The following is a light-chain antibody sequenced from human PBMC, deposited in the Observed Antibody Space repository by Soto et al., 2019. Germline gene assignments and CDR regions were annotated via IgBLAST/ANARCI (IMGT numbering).Light chain of an antibody. J-gene: IGKJ1*01. CDR1: QSVTGTY. V-gene: IGKV3-20*01. CDR2: AIS. CDR3: QQYSNSPLT. Sequence: EMVLTQSPGTLSLSPGESAALSCRSSQSVTGTYLAWYRQKPGQAPRLLIYAISTRAADIPDRFSGSGSWTYFTLSITRLVPEDSAVYYCQQYSNSPLTFGQGTRVEI.